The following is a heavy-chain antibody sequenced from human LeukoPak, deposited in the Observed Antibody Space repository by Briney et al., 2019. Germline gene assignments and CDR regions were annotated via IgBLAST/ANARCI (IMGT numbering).Heavy chain of an antibody. CDR3: TREPYSSSWRNWFDP. CDR1: GFTFGDYA. CDR2: IRSKAYGGTT. D-gene: IGHD6-13*01. V-gene: IGHV3-49*04. J-gene: IGHJ5*02. Sequence: GGSLRLSCTASGFTFGDYAMSWVRQAPGKGLEWVGFIRSKAYGGTTEYAASVKGRFTISRDDSKSIAYLQMNSLKTEDTAVYYCTREPYSSSWRNWFDPWGQGTLVTVSS.